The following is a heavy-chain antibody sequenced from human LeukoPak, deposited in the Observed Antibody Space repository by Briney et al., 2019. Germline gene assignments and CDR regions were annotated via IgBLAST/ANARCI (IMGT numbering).Heavy chain of an antibody. CDR3: AKGNPLFYFDY. Sequence: GGSLRLSCAASGFTFSSSATRWVRQTPGKGLEWVSSISGSGGSTYYADSVKGRFTISRDNSKNTVYLQMNSLRAEDTAVYYCAKGNPLFYFDYWGQGTLVTVSS. J-gene: IGHJ4*02. CDR1: GFTFSSSA. D-gene: IGHD2-21*01. V-gene: IGHV3-23*01. CDR2: ISGSGGST.